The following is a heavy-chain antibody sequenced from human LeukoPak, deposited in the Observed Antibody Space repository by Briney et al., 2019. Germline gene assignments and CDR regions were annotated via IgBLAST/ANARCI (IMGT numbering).Heavy chain of an antibody. V-gene: IGHV1-2*02. D-gene: IGHD2-15*01. J-gene: IGHJ6*02. CDR3: ATYCSGGSCYSYYGMDV. CDR2: INPNSGGT. Sequence: ASVKLSCKASGYTFTGYYMHWVRQAPGQGLEWKGWINPNSGGTNYAQKFQGRVTMTRDTSISTAYMELSRLRSDDTAVYYCATYCSGGSCYSYYGMDVWGQGTTVTVSS. CDR1: GYTFTGYY.